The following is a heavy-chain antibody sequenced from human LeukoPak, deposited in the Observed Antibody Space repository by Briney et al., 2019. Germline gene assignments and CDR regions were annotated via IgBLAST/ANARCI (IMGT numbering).Heavy chain of an antibody. CDR1: GGTFSSYA. D-gene: IGHD3-10*01. CDR3: ARGFDYYGSGNKNWFDP. V-gene: IGHV1-69*06. J-gene: IGHJ5*02. Sequence: SVKVSCKASGGTFSSYAISWVRQAPGQGLEWMGGIIPIFGTANYAQKFQGRVTITADKSTSTAYMELSSLRSEDTAVYYCARGFDYYGSGNKNWFDPWGQGTLVTVSS. CDR2: IIPIFGTA.